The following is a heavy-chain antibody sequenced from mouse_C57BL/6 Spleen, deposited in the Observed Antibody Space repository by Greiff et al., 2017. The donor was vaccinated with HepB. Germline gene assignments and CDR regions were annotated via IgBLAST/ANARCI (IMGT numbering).Heavy chain of an antibody. Sequence: SGPELVKPGASVKIPCKASGYTFTDYNMDWVKQSHGKSLEWIGDINPNNGCTIYKQKFKGKATLTVDKSSSTAYMERRSLTSEDSAVYYCAGGYYYGSGFAYWGQGTLVTVSA. CDR3: AGGYYYGSGFAY. CDR2: INPNNGCT. J-gene: IGHJ3*01. V-gene: IGHV1-18*01. D-gene: IGHD1-1*01. CDR1: GYTFTDYN.